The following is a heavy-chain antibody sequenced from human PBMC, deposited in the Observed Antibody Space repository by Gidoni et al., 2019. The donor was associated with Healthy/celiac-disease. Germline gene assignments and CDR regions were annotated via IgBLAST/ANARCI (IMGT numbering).Heavy chain of an antibody. J-gene: IGHJ6*02. CDR2: ISGSGGST. Sequence: EVQLLESGGGLVQPGGSLRLSCAASGFTFSRYAMSWVRQAPGKGLEWVSAISGSGGSTYYADSVKGRFTISRDNAKNTLYLQMNSLRAEDTAVYYCAKGGGGYSYYYYGMDVWGQGTTVTVSS. CDR3: AKGGGGYSYYYYGMDV. D-gene: IGHD2-21*02. CDR1: GFTFSRYA. V-gene: IGHV3-23*01.